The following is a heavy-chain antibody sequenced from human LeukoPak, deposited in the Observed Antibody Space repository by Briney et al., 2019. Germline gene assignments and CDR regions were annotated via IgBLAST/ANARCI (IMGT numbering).Heavy chain of an antibody. V-gene: IGHV4-59*01. J-gene: IGHJ4*02. CDR1: GGSISSFY. CDR2: IYYSRST. Sequence: SETLSLTCTVSGGSISSFYWSWIRQPPGKGLEWIGSIYYSRSTNHNPSLKSRLTISLDTFKNQFSLKLTSVTAADTAVYYCARGLPHRDGYNYSDYWGQGTLVTVSS. CDR3: ARGLPHRDGYNYSDY. D-gene: IGHD5-24*01.